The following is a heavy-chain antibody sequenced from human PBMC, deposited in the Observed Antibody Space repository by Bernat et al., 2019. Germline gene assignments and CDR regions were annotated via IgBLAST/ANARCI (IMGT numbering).Heavy chain of an antibody. J-gene: IGHJ4*02. CDR2: ISSSGSTI. CDR3: ARGYDSIWGSYRLPGSFDY. D-gene: IGHD3-16*02. Sequence: EVQLVESGGGLVQPGGSLRLSCAASGFTFSSYEMNWVRQAPGKGLEWVSYISSSGSTIYYADSVKGRFTISRDNAKNSLYLQMNSLRAEDTAVYYCARGYDSIWGSYRLPGSFDYGAREPWSPSPQ. CDR1: GFTFSSYE. V-gene: IGHV3-48*03.